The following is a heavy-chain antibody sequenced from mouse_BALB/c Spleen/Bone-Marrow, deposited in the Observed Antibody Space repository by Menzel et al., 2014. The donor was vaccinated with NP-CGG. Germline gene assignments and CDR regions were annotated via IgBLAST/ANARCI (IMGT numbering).Heavy chain of an antibody. CDR1: GFTFSNYG. J-gene: IGHJ2*01. V-gene: IGHV5-6*02. CDR3: ARRSDYDYFDY. D-gene: IGHD2-4*01. CDR2: INSGGRYA. Sequence: EGKLVESGRDLVKPGGSLKLSCAASGFTFSNYGMSWVRQTPDKRLEWVATINSGGRYAFYPDSVKGRFTISRDNAKSTLYLQMSSLKSEDTAMYYCARRSDYDYFDYWGQGTTLTVSS.